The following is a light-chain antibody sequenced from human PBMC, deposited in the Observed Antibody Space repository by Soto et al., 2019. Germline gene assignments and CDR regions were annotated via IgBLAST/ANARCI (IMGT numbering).Light chain of an antibody. J-gene: IGLJ1*01. Sequence: NFMLTQPHSVSESPGKTVTISCTRSSGSIASNYVQWYKQRPGSAPTTVIYEDNQRPSGVPDLFSGSIDSSSNSTSLTISGLKTEDEADYYCQSYDSSNHGVFGTGTKVTVL. CDR1: SGSIASNY. CDR3: QSYDSSNHGV. V-gene: IGLV6-57*04. CDR2: EDN.